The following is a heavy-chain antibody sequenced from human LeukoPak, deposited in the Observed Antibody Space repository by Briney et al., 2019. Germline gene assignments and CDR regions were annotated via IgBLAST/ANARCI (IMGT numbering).Heavy chain of an antibody. V-gene: IGHV4-38-2*02. CDR1: GYSISSGYY. CDR3: ATSPVTTWWFDP. CDR2: IYHSGST. J-gene: IGHJ5*02. D-gene: IGHD4-17*01. Sequence: SETLCLTCTVSGYSISSGYYWGWIRQPPGKGLEWIGSIYHSGSTYYNPSLKCRVTISVDTSKNQFSLKLGSVTASDTAVYYCATSPVTTWWFDPWGQGTLVTVSS.